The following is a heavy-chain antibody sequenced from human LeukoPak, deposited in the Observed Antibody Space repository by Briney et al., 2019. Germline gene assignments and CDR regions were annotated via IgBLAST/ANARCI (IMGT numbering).Heavy chain of an antibody. CDR2: IYTSGST. J-gene: IGHJ6*03. CDR1: GGSISSGSYY. D-gene: IGHD3-22*01. V-gene: IGHV4-61*02. CDR3: ARSSGSGYYYDSSGYSDYYYYYMDV. Sequence: PSETLSLTCTVSGGSISSGSYYWSWIRQPAGNGLEWIGRIYTSGSTNYNPSLKSRVTISVDTSKSQFSLKLSSVTAADTAVYYCARSSGSGYYYDSSGYSDYYYYYMDVWGKGTTVTISS.